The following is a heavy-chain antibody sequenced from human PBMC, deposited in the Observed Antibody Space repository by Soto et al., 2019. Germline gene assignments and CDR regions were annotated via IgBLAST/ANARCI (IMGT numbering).Heavy chain of an antibody. V-gene: IGHV5-51*01. CDR2: IYPGDSDT. CDR3: ATRHRIAAAAFDI. CDR1: GYSFTSYW. J-gene: IGHJ3*02. D-gene: IGHD6-13*01. Sequence: GESLKISCKGSGYSFTSYWIGWVRQMPGKGLEWMGIIYPGDSDTRYSPSFQGQVTISADKSISTAYLQWSSLKASDTAMYYCATRHRIAAAAFDIWGQGTMVTVPS.